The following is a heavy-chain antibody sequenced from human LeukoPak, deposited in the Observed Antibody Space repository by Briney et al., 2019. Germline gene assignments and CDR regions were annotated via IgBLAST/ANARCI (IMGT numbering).Heavy chain of an antibody. D-gene: IGHD6-13*01. J-gene: IGHJ3*02. CDR2: INHSGST. V-gene: IGHV4-34*01. Sequence: PSETLSLTCAVYGGSFSAYSWSWIRQPPGKGLEWIGEINHSGSTNYNPSLKSRLTISVDTSKNQFSLKLSSVTAADTAVYYCARGTAWYVHNALEIWGQGTMVTASS. CDR1: GGSFSAYS. CDR3: ARGTAWYVHNALEI.